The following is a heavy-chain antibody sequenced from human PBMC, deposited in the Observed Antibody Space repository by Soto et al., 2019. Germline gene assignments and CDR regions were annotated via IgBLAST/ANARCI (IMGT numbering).Heavy chain of an antibody. CDR1: DDSINSDKYY. D-gene: IGHD3-9*01. Sequence: QLQLQESGPGLVKPSETLSLTCSVSDDSINSDKYYWGWIRQPPGKGLEWIGSIYYRGNAYYNPSLQSQVTISLDKSRSKFSLKLNSVTAADSAVYFCARLEGLATISYYFDFWGPGALVTVS. CDR3: ARLEGLATISYYFDF. V-gene: IGHV4-39*01. J-gene: IGHJ4*02. CDR2: IYYRGNA.